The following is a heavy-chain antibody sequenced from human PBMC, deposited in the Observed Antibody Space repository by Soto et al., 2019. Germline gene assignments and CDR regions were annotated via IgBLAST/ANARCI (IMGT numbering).Heavy chain of an antibody. CDR1: GGSISSGGYY. V-gene: IGHV4-31*03. Sequence: SETLSLTCTVSGGSISSGGYYWSWIRQHPGKGLEWIGYIYYSGSTYYNPSLKSRVTISVDTSKNQFSLKLSSVTAADTAVYYRARTRAKSLSSSGPAGTFDYWGQGTLVTVSS. CDR2: IYYSGST. CDR3: ARTRAKSLSSSGPAGTFDY. J-gene: IGHJ4*02. D-gene: IGHD3-22*01.